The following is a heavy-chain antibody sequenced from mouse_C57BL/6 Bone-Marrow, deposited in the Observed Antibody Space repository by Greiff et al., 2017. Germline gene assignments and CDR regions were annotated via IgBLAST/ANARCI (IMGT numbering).Heavy chain of an antibody. CDR1: GFTFSSYG. J-gene: IGHJ4*01. V-gene: IGHV5-6*01. CDR2: ISSGGSYT. D-gene: IGHD2-4*01. Sequence: EVQLVESGGDLVKPGGSLKLSCAASGFTFSSYGMSWVRQTPDKRLEWVATISSGGSYTYYPDSVKGRFTISRDNAKNTLYLQMSSLKSEDTAMYYCARGVITLYYAMDYWGQGTSVTVSS. CDR3: ARGVITLYYAMDY.